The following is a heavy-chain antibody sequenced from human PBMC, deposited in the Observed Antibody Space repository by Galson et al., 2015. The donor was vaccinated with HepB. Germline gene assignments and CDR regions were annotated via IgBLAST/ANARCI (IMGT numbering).Heavy chain of an antibody. D-gene: IGHD2-15*01. CDR1: GYTFTGYY. Sequence: SVKVSCEASGYTFTGYYIQWVRQAPGQGLEWVGLINPKSGGTKFAQKFQGRVTMTRDSSISTAYIELRSLRSDDTAIYYCARGEDLIVVVPATMDYWGQGTVVTVSS. CDR2: INPKSGGT. CDR3: ARGEDLIVVVPATMDY. V-gene: IGHV1-2*06. J-gene: IGHJ4*02.